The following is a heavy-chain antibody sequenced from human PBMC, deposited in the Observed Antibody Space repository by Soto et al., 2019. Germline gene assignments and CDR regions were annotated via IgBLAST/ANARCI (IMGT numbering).Heavy chain of an antibody. CDR3: VRTARQGAVAPHWFDR. V-gene: IGHV4-30-4*01. Sequence: KSSETLSLTCTVSGASIRSTDYYWSWIRQAPGKGLERIGYVYYTGSTYYNPSLMSRLTISVDTSKNQFSLKLTSVTAAETAVYYCVRTARQGAVAPHWFDRWGQGTQVTVSS. D-gene: IGHD2-21*02. CDR1: GASIRSTDYY. CDR2: VYYTGST. J-gene: IGHJ5*02.